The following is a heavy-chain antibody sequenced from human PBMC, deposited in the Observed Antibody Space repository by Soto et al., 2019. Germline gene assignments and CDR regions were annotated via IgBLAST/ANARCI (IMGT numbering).Heavy chain of an antibody. J-gene: IGHJ6*02. V-gene: IGHV3-7*01. CDR2: IKQDGSEK. Sequence: EVQLVESGGGLVQPGGSLRLSFAASGFTFSSYWMSWVRQAPGKGLEWVANIKQDGSEKYYVDSVKGRFTISRDNAKNSLYLQMNSLRAEDTAVYYCAREGEWGYCSGGSCYSSYYYGMDVWGQGTTVTVSS. CDR3: AREGEWGYCSGGSCYSSYYYGMDV. D-gene: IGHD2-15*01. CDR1: GFTFSSYW.